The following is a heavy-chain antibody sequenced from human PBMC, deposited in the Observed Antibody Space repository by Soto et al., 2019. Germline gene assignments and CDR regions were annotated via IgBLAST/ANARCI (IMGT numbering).Heavy chain of an antibody. CDR3: ARGTHTGTGTFDY. J-gene: IGHJ4*02. Sequence: QVQLVESGGGVVQPGRSLRLSCAASGFTFSSYGMHWVRQAPGKGLEWVAVIWYDGSKKYYADSVKGRFTISRDNSKNTVYLQMNSLRAEDTAVYYGARGTHTGTGTFDYWGQGTLVTVSS. CDR1: GFTFSSYG. CDR2: IWYDGSKK. D-gene: IGHD1-1*01. V-gene: IGHV3-33*01.